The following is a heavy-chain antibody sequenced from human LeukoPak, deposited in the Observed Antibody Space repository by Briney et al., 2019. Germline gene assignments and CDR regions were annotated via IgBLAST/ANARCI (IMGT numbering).Heavy chain of an antibody. CDR1: GVTVSGSY. CDR3: VRVRYSGSWFPVPNFDC. J-gene: IGHJ4*02. CDR2: IYTSGDT. D-gene: IGHD1-26*01. V-gene: IGHV3-66*01. Sequence: PGGSLRLSCAASGVTVSGSYMSWVRQAPGKGLEWVSVIYTSGDTYYADSVTGRFTISRDSSKNTLYLQMNTLRTEDTAVYYCVRVRYSGSWFPVPNFDCWGQGTRVTVSS.